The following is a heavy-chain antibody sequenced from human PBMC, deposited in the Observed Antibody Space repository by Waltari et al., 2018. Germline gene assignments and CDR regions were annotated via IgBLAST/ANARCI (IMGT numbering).Heavy chain of an antibody. Sequence: QVQLVQSGAEVKKPGASVKVSCKASGYTFTSYAMHWVRQAPGQRPEWMGWINAGNGNTKYSQKFQGRVTITRDTSASTAYMELSSLRSEDTAVYYCAREAMTTVTPPSFDYWGQGTLVTVSS. CDR1: GYTFTSYA. D-gene: IGHD4-4*01. CDR2: INAGNGNT. J-gene: IGHJ4*02. V-gene: IGHV1-3*01. CDR3: AREAMTTVTPPSFDY.